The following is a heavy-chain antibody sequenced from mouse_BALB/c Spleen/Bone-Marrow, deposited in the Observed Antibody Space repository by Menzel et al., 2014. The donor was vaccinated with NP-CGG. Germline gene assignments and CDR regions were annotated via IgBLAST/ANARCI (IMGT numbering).Heavy chain of an antibody. J-gene: IGHJ2*01. D-gene: IGHD1-1*01. V-gene: IGHV1-67*01. CDR2: ISTYSGNT. Sequence: VKLQESGPELVRPGVSVKISCKGSGYTFTDYAMHWVKQCHAKSLEWIGVISTYSGNTNYNQKFKGKATMTVDKSSSTAYMELARLTSEDSAIYYCARRPYGSSYDFDYWGQGTTLTVSS. CDR3: ARRPYGSSYDFDY. CDR1: GYTFTDYA.